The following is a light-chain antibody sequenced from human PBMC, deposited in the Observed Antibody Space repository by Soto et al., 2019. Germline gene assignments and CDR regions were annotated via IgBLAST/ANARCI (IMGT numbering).Light chain of an antibody. J-gene: IGKJ1*01. Sequence: DIQITQSPSSLSASVGDRVTITCRASQGISNYLAWYQQKPGKVPKLLIYAASTLQSGVPSRFRGSGSGTEFTLTINSLQPDDFETYYCQHYNSYSEAFGQGTKVDIK. CDR3: QHYNSYSEA. V-gene: IGKV1-16*01. CDR1: QGISNY. CDR2: AAS.